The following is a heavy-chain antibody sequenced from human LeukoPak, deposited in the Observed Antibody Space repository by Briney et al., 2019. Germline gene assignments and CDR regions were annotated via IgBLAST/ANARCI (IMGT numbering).Heavy chain of an antibody. CDR3: ARTPIVVVPADAFDI. Sequence: SETLSLTCTVSGGSISSYYWSWIRQPAGKGLEWIGRIYTSGSTNYNPSLKSRVTISIDTSKNQFSLKLSSVTAADTAVYYCARTPIVVVPADAFDIWGQGTMVTVSS. CDR2: IYTSGST. J-gene: IGHJ3*02. CDR1: GGSISSYY. D-gene: IGHD2-2*01. V-gene: IGHV4-4*07.